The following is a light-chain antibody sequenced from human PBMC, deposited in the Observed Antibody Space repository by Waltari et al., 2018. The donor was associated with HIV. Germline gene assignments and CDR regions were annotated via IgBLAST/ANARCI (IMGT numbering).Light chain of an antibody. CDR1: QSVSSN. J-gene: IGKJ2*03. CDR2: GAS. Sequence: EIVMTQSPATLSVSPGERATLSCRASQSVSSNLAWYQQKPGQAPRLHIYGASTRATGIPARFSGSGSGTEFTLTISSLQSEDFAVYYCQQYNNWPPVSFGQGTKLEIK. V-gene: IGKV3-15*01. CDR3: QQYNNWPPVS.